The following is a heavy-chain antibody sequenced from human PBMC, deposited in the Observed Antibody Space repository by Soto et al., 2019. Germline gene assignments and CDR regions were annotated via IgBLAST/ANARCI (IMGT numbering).Heavy chain of an antibody. Sequence: PGGSLRLSCAASGFTFSNAWMSWVRQAPGKGLEWVGRIKSKTDGGTTDYAAPVKGRFTISRDDSKNTLYLQMNSLKTEDTAVYYCTTDRLLWFGELLLPIYWGQGTLVTVSS. CDR1: GFTFSNAW. V-gene: IGHV3-15*01. CDR2: IKSKTDGGTT. CDR3: TTDRLLWFGELLLPIY. J-gene: IGHJ4*02. D-gene: IGHD3-10*01.